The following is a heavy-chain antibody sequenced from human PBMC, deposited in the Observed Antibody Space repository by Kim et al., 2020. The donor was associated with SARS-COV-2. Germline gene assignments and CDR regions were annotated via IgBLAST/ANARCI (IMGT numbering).Heavy chain of an antibody. D-gene: IGHD3-16*02. CDR1: GYTFSDYY. J-gene: IGHJ3*01. CDR2: IDPNTGRT. V-gene: IGHV1-2*05. Sequence: ASVKVSCKASGYTFSDYYIHWLRQAPGQELEWMGDIDPNTGRTHYAQKFQGRVTMTRDTSISTAYMELSRLGSDDMVVYYCARGPSSGAFDVWGQGTMVTVSS. CDR3: ARGPSSGAFDV.